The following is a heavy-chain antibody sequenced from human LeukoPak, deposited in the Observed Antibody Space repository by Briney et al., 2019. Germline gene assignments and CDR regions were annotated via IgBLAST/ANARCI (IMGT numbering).Heavy chain of an antibody. J-gene: IGHJ6*02. CDR1: GFTFSSYA. CDR2: ISYDGSNK. Sequence: GGSLRLSCAASGFTFSSYAMHWVRQAPGKGLEWVAVISYDGSNKYYADSVKGRFTISRDNSKNTLYLQMNSLRAEDTAVYYCARDRATPVWFSGYYGMDVWGQGTTVTVSS. V-gene: IGHV3-30-3*01. CDR3: ARDRATPVWFSGYYGMDV. D-gene: IGHD2-21*01.